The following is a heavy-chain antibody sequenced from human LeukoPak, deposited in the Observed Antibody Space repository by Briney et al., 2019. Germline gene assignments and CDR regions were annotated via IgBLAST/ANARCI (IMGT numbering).Heavy chain of an antibody. CDR2: IKKDGSEK. Sequence: PGGSLRLSCAVSGFTFSTYRLKWVRQAPGKGLEWVANIKKDGSEKYYGDSVKGRFTISRDNAKKSLYLQMNSLRAEDTAVYYCARDASYGIFDYWGQGTLVTVSS. J-gene: IGHJ4*02. CDR1: GFTFSTYR. D-gene: IGHD5-18*01. V-gene: IGHV3-7*05. CDR3: ARDASYGIFDY.